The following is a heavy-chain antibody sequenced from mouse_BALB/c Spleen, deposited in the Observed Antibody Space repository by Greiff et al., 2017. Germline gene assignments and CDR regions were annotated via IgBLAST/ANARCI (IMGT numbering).Heavy chain of an antibody. CDR1: GFSLTSYG. V-gene: IGHV2-6-2*01. CDR2: IWSDGST. J-gene: IGHJ3*01. D-gene: IGHD3-1*01. CDR3: ARHGGSSGPFAY. Sequence: VMLVESGPDLVAPSQSLSITCTVSGFSLTSYGVHWVRQPPGKGLEWLVVIWSDGSTTYNSALKSRLSISKDNSKSQVFLKMNSLQTDDTAMYYCARHGGSSGPFAYWGQGTLVTVSA.